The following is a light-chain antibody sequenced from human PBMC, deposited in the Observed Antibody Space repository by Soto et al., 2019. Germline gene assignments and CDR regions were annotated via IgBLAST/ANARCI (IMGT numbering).Light chain of an antibody. CDR3: QLRSNWPPSYT. Sequence: EIVLTQSPATLSLSPGERATLSCRASQSVSSYLAWYEQKPGQAPRLLNYDASNRATGIPARFSGSGSGTDFTLTISRLEHEDCAVYYCQLRSNWPPSYTFGQGTKLEIK. CDR2: DAS. CDR1: QSVSSY. V-gene: IGKV3-11*01. J-gene: IGKJ2*01.